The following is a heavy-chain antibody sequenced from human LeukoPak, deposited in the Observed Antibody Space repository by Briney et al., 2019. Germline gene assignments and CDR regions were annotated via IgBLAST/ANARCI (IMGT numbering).Heavy chain of an antibody. J-gene: IGHJ2*01. CDR1: GGTFSSYA. CDR2: IIPIFGTA. V-gene: IGHV1-69*05. D-gene: IGHD6-6*01. Sequence: SVKVSCKASGGTFSSYAISWVRQAPGQGLEWMGGIIPIFGTANYAQKFQGRVTITTDESTSTAYMELSSLRSEDMAVYYCASKGSSSGWYFDLWGRGTLVTVSS. CDR3: ASKGSSSGWYFDL.